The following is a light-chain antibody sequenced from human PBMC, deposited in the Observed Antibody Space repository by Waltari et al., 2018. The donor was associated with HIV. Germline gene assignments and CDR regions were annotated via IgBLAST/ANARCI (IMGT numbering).Light chain of an antibody. CDR3: QQRNSYPLT. Sequence: DIQLTQSPSFLSPSVADRSTITCRASKGISSYLAWYQRKPEKAPKLLIYAASTLQSGVPSRFSGSGSGTEFTLTISSLQPEDFATYYCQQRNSYPLTFGGGTKVEIK. J-gene: IGKJ4*01. V-gene: IGKV1-9*01. CDR2: AAS. CDR1: KGISSY.